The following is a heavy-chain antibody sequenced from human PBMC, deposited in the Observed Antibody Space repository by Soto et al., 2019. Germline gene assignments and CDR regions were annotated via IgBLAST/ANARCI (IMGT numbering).Heavy chain of an antibody. D-gene: IGHD2-2*01. Sequence: QVQLVQSGAEVKKPGASVKVSCKASGYTFTGYYMHWVRQAPGQGLEWMGWINPNSGGTNYAQKFQGWVTMTRDTSISTAYMELSRLRSDDTAVYYCARASVPAAAADAFDIWGQGTMVTVSS. CDR3: ARASVPAAAADAFDI. V-gene: IGHV1-2*04. CDR2: INPNSGGT. J-gene: IGHJ3*02. CDR1: GYTFTGYY.